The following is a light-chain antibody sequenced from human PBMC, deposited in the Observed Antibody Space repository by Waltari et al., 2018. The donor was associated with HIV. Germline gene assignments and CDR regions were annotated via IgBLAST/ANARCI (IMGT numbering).Light chain of an antibody. J-gene: IGKJ4*01. CDR2: WAS. CDR1: QSVLYSSNNKNY. V-gene: IGKV4-1*01. CDR3: QQYYSTPLT. Sequence: DIVMTQSPDSLVVSLGERATTHCKPSQSVLYSSNNKNYLAWYQQKPGQPPKLLIYWASTRESGVPDRFSGSGSGTDFTLTISSLQAEDVAVYYCQQYYSTPLTFGGGTKVEIK.